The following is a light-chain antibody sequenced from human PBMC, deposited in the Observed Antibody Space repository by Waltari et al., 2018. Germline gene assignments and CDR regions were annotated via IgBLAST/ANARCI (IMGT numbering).Light chain of an antibody. J-gene: IGKJ1*01. Sequence: AFRMTQSPSSLSASTGDRVTITCRASQYISNYLAWFQQRQGKAPKLLIYEASTLQRGGPSRFSGSGSGTDFTLTITSLQSDDFATYYCQQYFNYPRTFGQGTRVEIE. CDR2: EAS. CDR3: QQYFNYPRT. CDR1: QYISNY. V-gene: IGKV1-8*01.